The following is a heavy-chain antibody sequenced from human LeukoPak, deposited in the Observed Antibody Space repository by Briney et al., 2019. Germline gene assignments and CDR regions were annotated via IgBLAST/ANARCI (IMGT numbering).Heavy chain of an antibody. J-gene: IGHJ5*02. CDR1: GAFISSYY. Sequence: SETLSLTCTVSGAFISSYYWSWIRQPAGKGLERIGRIYTSGPTNCNPSLKSRVTMSVDTSKNQFSLKLSSVTAADTAVYYCARMGSGSYYDNWFDPWGQGTLVTVSS. D-gene: IGHD1-26*01. CDR2: IYTSGPT. V-gene: IGHV4-4*07. CDR3: ARMGSGSYYDNWFDP.